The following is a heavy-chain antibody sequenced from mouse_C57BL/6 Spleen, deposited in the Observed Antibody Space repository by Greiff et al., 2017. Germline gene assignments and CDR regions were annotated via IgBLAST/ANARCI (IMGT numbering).Heavy chain of an antibody. CDR2: IYPSDSET. CDR3: AREPSYYYGSSHYFDY. CDR1: GYTFTSYW. D-gene: IGHD1-1*01. J-gene: IGHJ2*01. Sequence: VQLQQPGAELVRPGSSVKLSCKASGYTFTSYWMDWVKQRPGQGLEWIGNIYPSDSETHYNQKFKDKATLTVDKSSSTAYMQLSSLTSEDSAVYYCAREPSYYYGSSHYFDYWGQGTTLTVSS. V-gene: IGHV1-61*01.